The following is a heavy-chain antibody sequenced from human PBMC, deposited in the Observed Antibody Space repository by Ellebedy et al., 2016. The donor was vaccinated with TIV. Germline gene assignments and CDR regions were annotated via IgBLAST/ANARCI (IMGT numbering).Heavy chain of an antibody. CDR2: FDPEDGET. V-gene: IGHV1-24*01. Sequence: ASVKVSCKASGYTLTELSMHWVRQAPGKGLEWMGGFDPEDGETIYAQKFQGRVTMTEDTSTDTAYMELSRLRSDDTAVYYCVPTSLSGYDHWGQGTLVTVSS. CDR3: VPTSLSGYDH. CDR1: GYTLTELS. J-gene: IGHJ5*02. D-gene: IGHD5-12*01.